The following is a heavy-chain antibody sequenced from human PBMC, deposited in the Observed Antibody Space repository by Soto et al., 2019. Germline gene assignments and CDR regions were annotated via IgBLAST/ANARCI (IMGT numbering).Heavy chain of an antibody. V-gene: IGHV4-31*03. J-gene: IGHJ3*02. CDR3: AREGGSYDSGGYLIRGAFDI. CDR2: IYFRGNT. D-gene: IGHD3-22*01. Sequence: PSETLSLTCSVSGDSISRIDYYWTWIRQHPGKGLEWIGNIYFRGNTYYSPSLESRLTISVDTSKNQFSLKLTSVTAADTAVYYCAREGGSYDSGGYLIRGAFDIWGQGTMVTVSS. CDR1: GDSISRIDYY.